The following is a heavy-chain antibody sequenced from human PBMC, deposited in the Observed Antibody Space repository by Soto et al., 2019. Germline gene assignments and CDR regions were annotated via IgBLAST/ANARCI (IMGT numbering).Heavy chain of an antibody. CDR1: GFTFSGYA. J-gene: IGHJ4*02. CDR2: ISVGGGNT. D-gene: IGHD6-19*01. CDR3: AKRAGGSSGPFAY. V-gene: IGHV3-23*01. Sequence: EVQLLESGGGLVQPGGSLRLSCAASGFTFSGYAMNWVRQAPGKGLEWVSGISVGGGNTYYADSVKGRFTISRDNSQNTLYLQMNSLRADDTAVYFCAKRAGGSSGPFAYWGQGTLVTVSS.